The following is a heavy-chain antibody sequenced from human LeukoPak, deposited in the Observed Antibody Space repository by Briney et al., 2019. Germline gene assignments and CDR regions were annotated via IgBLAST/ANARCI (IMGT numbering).Heavy chain of an antibody. CDR3: AKESIAAAGEFDY. Sequence: GGSLRLSCAASGFTFVSYWMHWVRQAPGKGLVWVSRINSDGSITHYADSVKGRFTISRDNSKNTLYLQMNSLRAEDTAVYYCAKESIAAAGEFDYWGQGTLVTVSS. CDR2: INSDGSIT. V-gene: IGHV3-74*01. J-gene: IGHJ4*02. CDR1: GFTFVSYW. D-gene: IGHD6-13*01.